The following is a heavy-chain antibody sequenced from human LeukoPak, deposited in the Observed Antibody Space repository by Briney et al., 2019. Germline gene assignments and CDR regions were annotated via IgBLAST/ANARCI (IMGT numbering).Heavy chain of an antibody. CDR3: ARDRPGDGYFDN. Sequence: GGLRLSCAASGFTVSSNDMTWVRQTPGKGLEWVSIIYSGGNTYYADSVKGRFTISRDNSKNTLYLQMNSLRVEDTAVFYCARDRPGDGYFDNWGQGTLVTVSS. CDR2: IYSGGNT. V-gene: IGHV3-66*01. J-gene: IGHJ4*02. D-gene: IGHD3-10*01. CDR1: GFTVSSND.